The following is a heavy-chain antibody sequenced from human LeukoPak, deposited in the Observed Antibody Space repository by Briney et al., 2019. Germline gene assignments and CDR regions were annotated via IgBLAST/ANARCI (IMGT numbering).Heavy chain of an antibody. D-gene: IGHD6-19*01. CDR3: ANSLGGLYSSGWYGGWFDP. V-gene: IGHV7-4-1*02. CDR2: INTNTGNP. Sequence: EASVKVSCKASGYTFTSYAMNWVRQAPGQGLEWMGWINTNTGNPTYAQGFTGRFVFSLDTSVSTAYLQISSLKAEDTAVYYCANSLGGLYSSGWYGGWFDPWGQGTLVTVSS. J-gene: IGHJ5*02. CDR1: GYTFTSYA.